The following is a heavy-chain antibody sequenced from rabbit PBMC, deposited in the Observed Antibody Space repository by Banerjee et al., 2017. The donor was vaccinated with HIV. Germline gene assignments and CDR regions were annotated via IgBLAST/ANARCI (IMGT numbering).Heavy chain of an antibody. Sequence: QSLEESGGDLVKPGASLTLTCTASGFSFSSSYWMHWVRQAPGKGLEWIACIYGGSGGTTAYASWAKGRFTISKTSSTTVTLQMTSLTAADTATYFCASAGSSYTMIYFNLWGQGTLVTVS. CDR3: ASAGSSYTMIYFNL. J-gene: IGHJ4*01. CDR1: GFSFSSSYW. V-gene: IGHV1S40*01. D-gene: IGHD5-1*01. CDR2: IYGGSGGTT.